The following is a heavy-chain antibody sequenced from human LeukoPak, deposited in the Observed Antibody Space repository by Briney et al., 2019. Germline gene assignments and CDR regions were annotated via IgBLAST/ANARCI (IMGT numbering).Heavy chain of an antibody. CDR1: GFTFSSYA. D-gene: IGHD5-12*01. J-gene: IGHJ4*02. Sequence: GGSLRLSCAASGFTFSSYAMSWVRQAPGKGLXXXXAISGSGGSTYYADSVKGRFTISRDNSKNTLYLQMNSLRAEDTAVYYCAKGSGYDAEWFFDYWGQGTLVTVSS. V-gene: IGHV3-23*01. CDR3: AKGSGYDAEWFFDY. CDR2: ISGSGGST.